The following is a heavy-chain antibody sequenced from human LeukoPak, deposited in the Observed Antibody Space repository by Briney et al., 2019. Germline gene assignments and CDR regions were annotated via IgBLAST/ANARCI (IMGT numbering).Heavy chain of an antibody. J-gene: IGHJ4*02. Sequence: SETLSLTCTVSGGSISSSSYYWGWIRQAPGKGLEWIGSIYYSGTTYYNPSLKSRVIISVDTSKNQFSLKLSSVTAADTALYYCARLGNYYGSGTYWNYWGQGTLVTVSS. CDR3: ARLGNYYGSGTYWNY. CDR1: GGSISSSSYY. D-gene: IGHD3-10*01. CDR2: IYYSGTT. V-gene: IGHV4-39*01.